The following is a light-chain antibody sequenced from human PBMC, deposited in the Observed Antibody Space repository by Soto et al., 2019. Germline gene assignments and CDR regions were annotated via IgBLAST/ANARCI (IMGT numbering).Light chain of an antibody. V-gene: IGKV1-5*01. CDR2: HAS. Sequence: DIQMTQSPSTLSAFVGDRVTITCPASQSISTWLAWYQQKPGKPPKVLIYHASSLESGVPSRCSGSGSGTEFTLTITTLQPEDFATYYCQQFNYYPYSFGQGTKLEIK. CDR1: QSISTW. CDR3: QQFNYYPYS. J-gene: IGKJ2*03.